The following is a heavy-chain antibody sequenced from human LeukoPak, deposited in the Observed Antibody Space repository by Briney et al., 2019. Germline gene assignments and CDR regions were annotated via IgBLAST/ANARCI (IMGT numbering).Heavy chain of an antibody. J-gene: IGHJ6*03. V-gene: IGHV4-4*07. Sequence: SETLSLTCSVSGASIRDDYWSWIRQPAGKGLEWIGRIYTSGSTNYNPSLKSRVTMSVDTSKNQFSLSLSSVSAADTAVYYCARGRYYYYMDVWGKGTTVTVSS. CDR2: IYTSGST. CDR3: ARGRYYYYMDV. CDR1: GASIRDDY.